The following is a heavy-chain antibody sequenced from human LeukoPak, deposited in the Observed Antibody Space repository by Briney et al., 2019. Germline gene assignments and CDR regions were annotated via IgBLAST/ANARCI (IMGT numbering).Heavy chain of an antibody. CDR1: RFTFDNYA. V-gene: IGHV3-9*01. Sequence: GGSLRLSCAASRFTFDNYAMHWVRQAPGKGLEWVSGISWNSGSIGYADSVKGRFTISRDNAKNSLYLQINSLRAEDTALYYCAKDISPSSGSYLRDYGLDVWGQGTTVTVSS. D-gene: IGHD1-26*01. CDR3: AKDISPSSGSYLRDYGLDV. CDR2: ISWNSGSI. J-gene: IGHJ6*02.